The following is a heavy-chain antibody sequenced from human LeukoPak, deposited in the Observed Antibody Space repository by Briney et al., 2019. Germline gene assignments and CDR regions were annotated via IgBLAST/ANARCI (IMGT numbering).Heavy chain of an antibody. Sequence: ASVRVSCKASGYTFTSYYMHWVRQAPGQGLEWMGIINPSGGSTSYAQKFQGRVTMTRDTSTSTVYMELSSLRSEDTAVYYCTKDLKDSGTYYYYGLDVWGQGTAVTVSS. V-gene: IGHV1-46*01. CDR2: INPSGGST. D-gene: IGHD1-26*01. J-gene: IGHJ6*02. CDR3: TKDLKDSGTYYYYGLDV. CDR1: GYTFTSYY.